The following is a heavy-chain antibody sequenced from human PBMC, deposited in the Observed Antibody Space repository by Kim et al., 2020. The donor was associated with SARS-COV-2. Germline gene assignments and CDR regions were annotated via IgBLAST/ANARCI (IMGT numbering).Heavy chain of an antibody. D-gene: IGHD3-9*01. Sequence: GESLKISCTGSEYTFTTYWIAWVRQMPGKGLEWMGIIYPGDSDTRYSPSFQGQVTISADKSISTAYLQWSTLKASDTAMYYCARSVTRYGSYDYWGQGTLVTVSS. CDR1: EYTFTTYW. J-gene: IGHJ4*02. CDR2: IYPGDSDT. CDR3: ARSVTRYGSYDY. V-gene: IGHV5-51*01.